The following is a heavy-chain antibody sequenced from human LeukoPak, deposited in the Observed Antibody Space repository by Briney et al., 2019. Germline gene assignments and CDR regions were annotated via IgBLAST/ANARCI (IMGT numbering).Heavy chain of an antibody. CDR2: IYHSGST. CDR1: GASITSSNW. J-gene: IGHJ1*01. Sequence: SGTLSLTCAVSGASITSSNWWNWVRQPPGKGLEWIGEIYHSGSTNYNPSFKSRVTISLDKSKNQFSLKLSSVTAADTALYYCASFTSGWPEYFHHWGQGTLVTVSS. CDR3: ASFTSGWPEYFHH. D-gene: IGHD6-19*01. V-gene: IGHV4-4*02.